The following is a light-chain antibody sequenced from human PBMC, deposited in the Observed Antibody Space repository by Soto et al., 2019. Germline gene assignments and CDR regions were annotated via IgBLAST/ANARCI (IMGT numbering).Light chain of an antibody. Sequence: EIVMTQSPATLSVSPGERATLSCRASQSVSRNLAWYQQKPGQAPRLLMYGASSRPTGIPARFSGSGSGTEFTLTISSLQSEDFAVYYCQQYNNWPPWTFGQGTKVEIK. CDR3: QQYNNWPPWT. CDR1: QSVSRN. J-gene: IGKJ1*01. V-gene: IGKV3-15*01. CDR2: GAS.